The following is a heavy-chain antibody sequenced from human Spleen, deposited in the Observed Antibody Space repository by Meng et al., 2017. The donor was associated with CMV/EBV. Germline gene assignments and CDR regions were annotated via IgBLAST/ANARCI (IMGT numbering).Heavy chain of an antibody. CDR3: ARGRPAGFDP. D-gene: IGHD1-14*01. J-gene: IGHJ5*02. CDR1: GGSSSSGGYY. CDR2: IYYSGST. Sequence: TCTVSGGSSSSGGYYWSWIRQHPGKGLEWIGYIYYSGSTYYNPSLKSRVTISVDTSKNQFSLKLSSVTAADTVVYYCARGRPAGFDPWGQGTLVTVSS. V-gene: IGHV4-31*03.